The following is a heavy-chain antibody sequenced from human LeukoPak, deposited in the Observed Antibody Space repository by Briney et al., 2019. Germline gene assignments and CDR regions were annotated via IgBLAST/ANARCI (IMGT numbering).Heavy chain of an antibody. Sequence: GGSLRLSCAPSGFTFSSYGMHWVRHAPGKGLEWVAFIRYDGSNKYYADSVKGRFTISRDNSKNTLYLQMNSLRAEDTAVYYCAKELRGYSYGYSVPLGYWGQGTLVTVSS. J-gene: IGHJ4*02. CDR2: IRYDGSNK. D-gene: IGHD5-18*01. CDR1: GFTFSSYG. CDR3: AKELRGYSYGYSVPLGY. V-gene: IGHV3-30*02.